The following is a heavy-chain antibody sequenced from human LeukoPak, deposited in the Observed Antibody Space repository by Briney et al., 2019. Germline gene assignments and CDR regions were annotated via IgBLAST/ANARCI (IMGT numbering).Heavy chain of an antibody. CDR2: ISAYNGNT. CDR3: ARPLRTYYYDSSGYFFDY. D-gene: IGHD3-22*01. J-gene: IGHJ4*02. Sequence: VSVKVSCKASGYTFTSYGISWVRQAPGQGLEWMGWISAYNGNTNYAQKLQGRVTMTTDTSTSTAYMELRSLRSDDTAVFYCARPLRTYYYDSSGYFFDYWGQGTLVTVSS. CDR1: GYTFTSYG. V-gene: IGHV1-18*01.